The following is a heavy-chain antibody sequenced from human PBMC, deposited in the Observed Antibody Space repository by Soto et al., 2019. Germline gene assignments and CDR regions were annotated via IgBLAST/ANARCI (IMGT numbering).Heavy chain of an antibody. D-gene: IGHD3-22*01. CDR1: GFTFTTYW. CDR3: ARSYSGNSPLDY. V-gene: IGHV3-74*01. CDR2: INSDETNI. J-gene: IGHJ4*02. Sequence: GGSLRLSCAASGFTFTTYWMHWVRQAPGKGLVWVSRINSDETNIRYADSVKGRFTLSRDNAKNTLFLQMNSLRAEDTAVYYCARSYSGNSPLDYWGQGTLVTVSS.